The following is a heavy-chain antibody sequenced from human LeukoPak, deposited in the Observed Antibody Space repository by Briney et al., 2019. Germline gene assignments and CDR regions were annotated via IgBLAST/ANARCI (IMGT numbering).Heavy chain of an antibody. CDR1: GFTFSNAW. D-gene: IGHD3-10*01. J-gene: IGHJ4*02. CDR2: IKSKTDGGTT. V-gene: IGHV3-15*07. CDR3: TTDDGDYYGSGSYYY. Sequence: GGSLRLSCAASGFTFSNAWTNWVRQAPGKGLEWVGRIKSKTDGGTTDYAAPVKGRFTISRDDSKNTLYLQMNRLKTEDTAVYYCTTDDGDYYGSGSYYYWGQGTLVTVSS.